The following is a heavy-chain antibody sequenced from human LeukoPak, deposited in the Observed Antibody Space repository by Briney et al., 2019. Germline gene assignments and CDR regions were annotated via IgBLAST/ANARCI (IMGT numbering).Heavy chain of an antibody. CDR3: ARDFTRGPIDY. Sequence: GRSLRLSCAASGFTFGSYGMHWVRQAPGKGLEWVAVIWYDGSNKYYADSVKGRFTISRDNSKNTLYLQMNSLRAEDTAVYYCARDFTRGPIDYWGQGTLVTVSS. CDR2: IWYDGSNK. CDR1: GFTFGSYG. D-gene: IGHD3/OR15-3a*01. J-gene: IGHJ4*02. V-gene: IGHV3-33*01.